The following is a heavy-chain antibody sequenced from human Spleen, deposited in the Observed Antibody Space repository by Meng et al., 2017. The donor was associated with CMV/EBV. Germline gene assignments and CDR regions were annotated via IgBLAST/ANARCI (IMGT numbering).Heavy chain of an antibody. CDR1: GGSFNDYY. V-gene: IGHV4-34*01. Sequence: SLPCAVYGGSFNDYYWRWIRQPPGKGLEWIGEINYSGSTNYNPSLKSRVTISIDMSKNQFSLKLRSVTAADTAMYYCARETPGGEDDFWGQGTLVTVSS. CDR2: INYSGST. CDR3: ARETPGGEDDF. D-gene: IGHD2-21*01. J-gene: IGHJ4*02.